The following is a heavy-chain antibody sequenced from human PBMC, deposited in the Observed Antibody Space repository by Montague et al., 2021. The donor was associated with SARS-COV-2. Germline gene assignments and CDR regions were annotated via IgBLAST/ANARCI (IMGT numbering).Heavy chain of an antibody. D-gene: IGHD6-13*01. CDR1: GGSISSSHW. J-gene: IGHJ4*02. V-gene: IGHV4-4*02. Sequence: SETLSFTCGVSGGSISSSHWWRWVCQPPGKGLEYIGEIYHSGSTXYNPSLKSRVTISIDKSKNQFSLRMRSVTAADTAVYYCARVASAGAGVDYWGQGTLVTVSS. CDR3: ARVASAGAGVDY. CDR2: IYHSGST.